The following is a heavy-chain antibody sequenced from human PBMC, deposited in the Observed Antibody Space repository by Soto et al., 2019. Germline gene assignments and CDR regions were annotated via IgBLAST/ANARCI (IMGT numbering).Heavy chain of an antibody. D-gene: IGHD3-3*01. V-gene: IGHV3-9*01. CDR2: ISWNSGNL. CDR3: ARVIWSGHLTSDL. J-gene: IGHJ5*02. CDR1: GFTFDDYA. Sequence: EVQLVESGGGLVQPGRSLRLSCAASGFTFDDYAMHWVRQGPGKGLEWVSSISWNSGNLGYADSVKGRFTISRDNAKNSLYLQMNSLRDEDTAVYYCARVIWSGHLTSDLWGQGTLVTVSS.